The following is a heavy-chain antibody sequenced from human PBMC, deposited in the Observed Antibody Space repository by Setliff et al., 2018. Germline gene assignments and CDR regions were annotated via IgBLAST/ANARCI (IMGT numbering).Heavy chain of an antibody. Sequence: SETLSLTCTVSGGSIRSSYYYWGWIRQSPGKGLEWIGSIYYNGSTHFNPSLKSRVAISVDTSKNLLSLRVNSVTATDTAVYYCARPLEESFGGVRDSDAFDVWGQGTMVTVSS. V-gene: IGHV4-39*01. CDR1: GGSIRSSYYY. D-gene: IGHD3-16*01. J-gene: IGHJ3*01. CDR2: IYYNGST. CDR3: ARPLEESFGGVRDSDAFDV.